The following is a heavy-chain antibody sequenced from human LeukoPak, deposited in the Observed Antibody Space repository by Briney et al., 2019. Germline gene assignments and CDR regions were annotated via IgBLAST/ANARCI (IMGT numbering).Heavy chain of an antibody. CDR2: ISGGGAGT. CDR1: GFTFGSYA. CDR3: AKSRLGAVADPLDF. J-gene: IGHJ4*02. V-gene: IGHV3-23*01. D-gene: IGHD3-16*01. Sequence: GGSLILSCAASGFTFGSYAMSWVRQAPGKGLEWVSAISGGGAGTYYADSVKGRFTISRDNSKNTLLLQMNTLRPEDAAVYYCAKSRLGAVADPLDFWGQGTLVTVSS.